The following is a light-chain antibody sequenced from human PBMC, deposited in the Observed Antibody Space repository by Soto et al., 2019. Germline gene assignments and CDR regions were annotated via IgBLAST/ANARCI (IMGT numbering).Light chain of an antibody. CDR1: QSISTY. CDR2: AAS. CDR3: QQSYSTLRT. J-gene: IGKJ1*01. V-gene: IGKV1-39*01. Sequence: DIQMTQSPSSLSASAGDRVTITCRASQSISTYLNWYQQKPGKATKVLIYAASSLQIGVPSRFSGSGSGTDFTLTISSLQPEDFATYYCQQSYSTLRTFGQGTKVEIK.